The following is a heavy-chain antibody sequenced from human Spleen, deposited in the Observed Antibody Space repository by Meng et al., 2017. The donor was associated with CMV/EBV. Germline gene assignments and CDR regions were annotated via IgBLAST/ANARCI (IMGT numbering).Heavy chain of an antibody. V-gene: IGHV4-31*02. Sequence: VSGGSRSLGGYHWGSSRQFPWRCREWIGNIYYAGENFYNPSLKGRLTIAPDTSKNQLSLSLKFMTVADTAVYYGVRRRVGHSSPFDFWGHGTLVTVSS. CDR1: GGSRSLGGYH. J-gene: IGHJ4*01. D-gene: IGHD1-26*01. CDR3: VRRRVGHSSPFDF. CDR2: IYYAGEN.